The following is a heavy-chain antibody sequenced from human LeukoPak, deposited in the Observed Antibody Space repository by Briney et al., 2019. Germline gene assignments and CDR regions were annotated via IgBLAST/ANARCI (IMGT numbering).Heavy chain of an antibody. CDR1: GGSISRSNW. CDR3: ARESLGWLPRNWFDP. V-gene: IGHV4-4*02. CDR2: IYHSGST. Sequence: SGTLSLTCAVSGGSISRSNWWSWVRQSPGKGLEWIGEIYHSGSTNYNPSLKSRVTISVDTSKNQFSLKLSSVTAADTAVYYCARESLGWLPRNWFDPWGQGTLVTVSS. D-gene: IGHD3-9*01. J-gene: IGHJ5*02.